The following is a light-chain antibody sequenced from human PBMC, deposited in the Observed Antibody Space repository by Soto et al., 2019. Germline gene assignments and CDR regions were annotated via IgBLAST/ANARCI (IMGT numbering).Light chain of an antibody. CDR2: GAS. V-gene: IGKV3-15*01. J-gene: IGKJ1*01. CDR1: QSISSY. CDR3: QQYNDWPQGT. Sequence: EIVMTQSPATLSVSPGERATLSCRASQSISSYLAWYQHKPGQAPRLLIYGASTRATGIPARFGGSGSGTEFTLTISSLQSEDFAVYYCQQYNDWPQGTFGQGTKVEIK.